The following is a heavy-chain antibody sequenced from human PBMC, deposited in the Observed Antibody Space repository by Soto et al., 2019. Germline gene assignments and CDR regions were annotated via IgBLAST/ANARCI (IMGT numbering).Heavy chain of an antibody. D-gene: IGHD3-22*01. J-gene: IGHJ3*02. V-gene: IGHV3-23*01. Sequence: GGSLRLSCAAFGFTFSSYAMSWVRQAPGKGLEWVSAISGSGGSTYYADSVKGRFTISRDNSKNTLYLQMNSLRAEDTAVYYCAKAGVGDSSGYYYSGIWGQGTMVTVSS. CDR3: AKAGVGDSSGYYYSGI. CDR2: ISGSGGST. CDR1: GFTFSSYA.